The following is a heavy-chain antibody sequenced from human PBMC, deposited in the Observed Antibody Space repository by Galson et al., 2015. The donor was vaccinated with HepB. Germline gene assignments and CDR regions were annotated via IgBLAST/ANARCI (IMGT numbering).Heavy chain of an antibody. CDR2: IIPIFPTT. CDR3: ARVRGGYYDSSGFDS. D-gene: IGHD3-22*01. CDR1: GGSFNSHA. J-gene: IGHJ4*02. Sequence: SVKVSCKASGGSFNSHAISWVRQAPGQGLEWMGGIIPIFPTTNYAQEFQARVTITADESTNTAYMELSSLRSEDTAVYFCARVRGGYYDSSGFDSWGQGTLVTVSS. V-gene: IGHV1-69*13.